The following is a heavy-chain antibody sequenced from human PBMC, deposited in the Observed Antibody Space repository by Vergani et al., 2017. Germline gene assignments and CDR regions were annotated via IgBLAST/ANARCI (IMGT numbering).Heavy chain of an antibody. Sequence: QVQLVQSGAEVKKPGSSVKVSCKASGGTFSSYAISWVRQAPGQGLEWMGGIIPIFGTANYAQKFQGRVTITADESTSTAYMELSSLRSEDTAVYYCAGGSSDVVPAVIAGLMDYWGQGTLVTVSS. CDR2: IIPIFGTA. CDR3: AGGSSDVVPAVIAGLMDY. CDR1: GGTFSSYA. V-gene: IGHV1-69*12. J-gene: IGHJ4*02. D-gene: IGHD2-2*01.